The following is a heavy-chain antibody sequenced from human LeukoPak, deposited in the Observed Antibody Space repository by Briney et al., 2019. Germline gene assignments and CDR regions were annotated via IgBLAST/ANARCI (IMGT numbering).Heavy chain of an antibody. CDR3: ARVKASGYDYLGY. CDR2: INPNSGGT. D-gene: IGHD5-12*01. J-gene: IGHJ4*02. Sequence: ASVKVSCKASGYTFTGYYMHWVRQAPGQGLEWMGWINPNSGGTNYAQKFQGRVTMTRDTSISTAYMGLSRLRSDDTAVYYCARVKASGYDYLGYWGQGTLVTVSS. V-gene: IGHV1-2*02. CDR1: GYTFTGYY.